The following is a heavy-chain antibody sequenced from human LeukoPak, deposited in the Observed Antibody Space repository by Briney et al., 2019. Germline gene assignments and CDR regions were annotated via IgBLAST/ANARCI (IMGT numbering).Heavy chain of an antibody. D-gene: IGHD5-12*01. CDR3: ARSSGYDWALGRFDY. CDR2: IKQDGSEK. CDR1: GFTFSSYW. J-gene: IGHJ4*02. Sequence: GGSLRLSCAASGFTFSSYWMSWVRQAPGKGLEWVANIKQDGSEKYYVDSVKGRFTISRDNTKNSLYLQMNSLRAEDTAVYYCARSSGYDWALGRFDYWGQGTLVTVSS. V-gene: IGHV3-7*01.